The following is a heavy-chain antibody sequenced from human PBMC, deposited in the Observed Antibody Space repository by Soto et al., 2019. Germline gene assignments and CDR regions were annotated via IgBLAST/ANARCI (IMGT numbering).Heavy chain of an antibody. J-gene: IGHJ6*02. CDR1: GYTFTSYG. CDR3: ARDRHSGSYYGYYYGMAG. D-gene: IGHD3-10*01. Sequence: ASVKVSCKASGYTFTSYGISWVRQAPGQGLEWMGWISAYNGNTNYAQKLQGRVTMTTDTSTSTAYMELRSLRSDDTAVYYCARDRHSGSYYGYYYGMAGWGQGTTVTVSS. V-gene: IGHV1-18*01. CDR2: ISAYNGNT.